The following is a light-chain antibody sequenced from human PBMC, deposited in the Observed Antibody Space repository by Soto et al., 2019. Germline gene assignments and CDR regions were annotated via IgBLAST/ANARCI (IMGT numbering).Light chain of an antibody. V-gene: IGKV3-20*01. Sequence: EIVVTQSPGTLSLSPGERATLSCRASQSVSSSYLAWYQQKPGQAPRLLIYGASSSATDIPDRFSGSGSGTDFALTITRLEPEDFAVYYCQEYCSSRTFGQGTKVEIK. CDR3: QEYCSSRT. CDR1: QSVSSSY. J-gene: IGKJ1*01. CDR2: GAS.